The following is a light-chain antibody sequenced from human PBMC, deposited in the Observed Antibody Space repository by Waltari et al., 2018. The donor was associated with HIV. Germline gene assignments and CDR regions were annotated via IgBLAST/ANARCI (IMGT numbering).Light chain of an antibody. Sequence: DTQMTQSPSSLSASVGDRVTIACRASQNISNFLNWYQQSPGNAPRLLIFAASTLQSGVPSRFSGSGSGTDFTLTISSLQPEDFASYYCQQSYVSPWTFGQGTRVDLK. CDR1: QNISNF. J-gene: IGKJ1*01. V-gene: IGKV1-39*01. CDR2: AAS. CDR3: QQSYVSPWT.